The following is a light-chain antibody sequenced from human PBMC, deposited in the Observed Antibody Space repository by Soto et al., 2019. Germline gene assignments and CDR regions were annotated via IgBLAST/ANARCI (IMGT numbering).Light chain of an antibody. V-gene: IGKV1-5*02. CDR1: QSVSTR. Sequence: DIQMTQSPSSLSASVGDRVTMICRASQSVSTRLAWYQQKPGKAPKVLIYDASSWAGGVPSRFSGSGSGTDFTLTISSLQPEDFATYYCQQFNNFPITFGGGTKVDIK. CDR3: QQFNNFPIT. J-gene: IGKJ4*01. CDR2: DAS.